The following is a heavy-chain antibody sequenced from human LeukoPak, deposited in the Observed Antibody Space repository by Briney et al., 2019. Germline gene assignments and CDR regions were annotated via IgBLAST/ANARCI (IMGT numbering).Heavy chain of an antibody. CDR2: IRYDGNNK. D-gene: IGHD3-22*01. CDR1: GFTFSSYG. CDR3: ARDGWGYYYDSSGYYLNPPYPDY. J-gene: IGHJ4*02. V-gene: IGHV3-30*02. Sequence: GGSLRLSCAASGFTFSSYGMHWVRQAPGKGLEWVAFIRYDGNNKYYADSVKGRFTISRDNSKNTLYLQMNSLRAEDTAVYYCARDGWGYYYDSSGYYLNPPYPDYWGQGTLVTVSS.